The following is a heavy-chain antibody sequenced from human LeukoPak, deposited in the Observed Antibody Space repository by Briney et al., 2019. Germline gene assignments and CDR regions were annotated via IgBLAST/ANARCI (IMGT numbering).Heavy chain of an antibody. J-gene: IGHJ4*02. V-gene: IGHV3-23*01. CDR3: VREKSGYTNGWYLFDY. CDR1: GFTFSTYT. Sequence: GGSLRLSCAASGFTFSTYTMYWVRHPPGKRLEWVSIIGSSGGGIHYADSVKGRFTISRDNSKNTLYLQMSSLRAEDTAVYYCVREKSGYTNGWYLFDYWGQGTLVTVSS. CDR2: IGSSGGGI. D-gene: IGHD6-19*01.